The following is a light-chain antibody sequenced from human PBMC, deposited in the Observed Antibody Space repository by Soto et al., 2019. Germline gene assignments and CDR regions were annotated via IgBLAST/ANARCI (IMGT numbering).Light chain of an antibody. CDR1: SSNIGSNT. V-gene: IGLV1-44*01. CDR3: AAWDDGLNGFYV. Sequence: QSALTQPPSASGTPVQRVTSSCSGGSSNIGSNTVNWYQQLPGTAPKLLIYSNNQRPSGVPDRFSGSKSGTSASLAISGLQSEDEADYYCAAWDDGLNGFYVFGTGTKVTVL. CDR2: SNN. J-gene: IGLJ1*01.